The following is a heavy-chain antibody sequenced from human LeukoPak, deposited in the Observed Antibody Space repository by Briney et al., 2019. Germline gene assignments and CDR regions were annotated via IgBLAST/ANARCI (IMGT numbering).Heavy chain of an antibody. V-gene: IGHV4-39*01. CDR2: IYYSGST. CDR3: ARHAETLLWFGELYYFDY. Sequence: PSETLSLTCTGSGGSISSSSYYWGWIRQPPGKGLEWIGSIYYSGSTYYNPSLKSRVTISVDTSKNQFSLKLSSVTAADTAVYYCARHAETLLWFGELYYFDYWGQGTLVTVSS. CDR1: GGSISSSSYY. D-gene: IGHD3-10*01. J-gene: IGHJ4*02.